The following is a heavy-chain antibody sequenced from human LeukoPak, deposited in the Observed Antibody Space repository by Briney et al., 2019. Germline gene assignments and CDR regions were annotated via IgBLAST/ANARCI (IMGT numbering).Heavy chain of an antibody. CDR3: ARDCGTSTSCYKAFDY. J-gene: IGHJ4*02. CDR1: GFTFSSYW. V-gene: IGHV3-7*01. D-gene: IGHD2-2*02. CDR2: IKQDGSEK. Sequence: GGSLRLCCAASGFTFSSYWMSWVRQAPGKGLEWVANIKQDGSEKYYVDSVKGRFTISRDNAKNSLYLQMNSLRAEDTAVYYCARDCGTSTSCYKAFDYWGQGTLVTVSS.